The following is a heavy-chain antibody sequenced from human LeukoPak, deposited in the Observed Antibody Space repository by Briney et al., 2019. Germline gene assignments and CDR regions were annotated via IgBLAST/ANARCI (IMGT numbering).Heavy chain of an antibody. D-gene: IGHD3-3*01. V-gene: IGHV4-59*11. Sequence: SETLSLTCTVSGGSISSHYWSWIRQPPGKGLEWIGYVYYSGTTNYNPSLKSRVTISVDTSKNRASLKLSSVTAADTAVYYCARVGPSSRTYYDFWSGYYQDNWFDPWGQGTLVTVSS. CDR2: VYYSGTT. CDR1: GGSISSHY. J-gene: IGHJ5*02. CDR3: ARVGPSSRTYYDFWSGYYQDNWFDP.